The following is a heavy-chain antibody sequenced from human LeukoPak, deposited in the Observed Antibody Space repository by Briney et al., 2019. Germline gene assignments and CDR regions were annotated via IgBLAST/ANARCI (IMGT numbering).Heavy chain of an antibody. J-gene: IGHJ4*02. D-gene: IGHD4-11*01. V-gene: IGHV4-59*01. CDR3: ARSVSNYVTFFDY. Sequence: SETLSLTCTVSGGSISSYYWSWIRQPPGKGLEWIGYIYYSGSTNYNPSLKGRVTISVDTSKNQFSLKLSSVTAADTAVYYCARSVSNYVTFFDYXXXGTLVTVSS. CDR1: GGSISSYY. CDR2: IYYSGST.